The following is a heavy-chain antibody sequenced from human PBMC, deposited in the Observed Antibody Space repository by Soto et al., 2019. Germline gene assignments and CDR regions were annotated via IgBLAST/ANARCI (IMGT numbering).Heavy chain of an antibody. J-gene: IGHJ6*03. CDR2: IYYSGST. Sequence: PSETLSLTCTVSGGSISSGGYYWSWIRQHPGKGLEWIGYIYYSGSTYYNPSLKSRVTISVDTSKNQFSLKLSSVTAADTAVYYCARDSTPRTKQFHYYYMDVWGKGTTVTVSS. CDR1: GGSISSGGYY. D-gene: IGHD1-1*01. CDR3: ARDSTPRTKQFHYYYMDV. V-gene: IGHV4-31*03.